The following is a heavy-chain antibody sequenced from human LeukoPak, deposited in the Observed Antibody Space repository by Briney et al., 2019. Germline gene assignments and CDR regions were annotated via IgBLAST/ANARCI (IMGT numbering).Heavy chain of an antibody. CDR3: AMTQPIYYYYGMDV. J-gene: IGHJ6*02. CDR1: GGSISSGGYY. V-gene: IGHV4-31*03. Sequence: PSQTLSLTCTVSGGSISSGGYYWSWIRQHPGKGLEWIGYIYYSGSTYCNPSLKSRVTISVDTSKNQFSLKLSSVTAADTAVYYCAMTQPIYYYYGMDVWGQGATVTVSS. CDR2: IYYSGST. D-gene: IGHD6-13*01.